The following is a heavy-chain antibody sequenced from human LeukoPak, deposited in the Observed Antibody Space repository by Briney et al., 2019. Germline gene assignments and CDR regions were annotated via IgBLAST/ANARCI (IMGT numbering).Heavy chain of an antibody. CDR2: IYYSGST. Sequence: SETLSLTCTVSGVSISNYYWSWIRQPPGKGLEWIGYIYYSGSTNYNPSLKSRVTISVDTSKNQFSLKVTSVIAADTAVYYCARASKPSSGYHYAANYYYYYYMDVWGKGTTVTVSS. CDR1: GVSISNYY. CDR3: ARASKPSSGYHYAANYYYYYYMDV. D-gene: IGHD5-12*01. J-gene: IGHJ6*03. V-gene: IGHV4-59*01.